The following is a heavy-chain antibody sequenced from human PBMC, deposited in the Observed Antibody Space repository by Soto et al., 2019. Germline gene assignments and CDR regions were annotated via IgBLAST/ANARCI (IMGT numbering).Heavy chain of an antibody. CDR2: INHSGST. CDR1: GGSFSGYY. CDR3: ARRGLSDYGDDGFDY. J-gene: IGHJ4*02. D-gene: IGHD4-17*01. V-gene: IGHV4-34*01. Sequence: SETLSLTCAVYGGSFSGYYWSWIRQPPGKGLEWIGEINHSGSTNYNPSLKSRVTISVDTSKNQFSLKLSSVTAADTAVYYCARRGLSDYGDDGFDYWGQGTLVTVSS.